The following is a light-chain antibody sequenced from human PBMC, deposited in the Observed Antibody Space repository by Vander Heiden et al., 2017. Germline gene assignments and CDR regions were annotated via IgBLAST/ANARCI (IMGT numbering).Light chain of an antibody. J-gene: IGLJ1*01. CDR2: DVT. Sequence: QSALTQPASVSGSPGQSITLSWAGTSSDVGNDNYVSWYQPPPDKAPKLVIYDVTKRPSGVSNRSSGAKSGNTASLTISGLLPEDEADYYCSSYTTSSTQVFGTGTKVTVL. CDR1: SSDVGNDNY. V-gene: IGLV2-14*03. CDR3: SSYTTSSTQV.